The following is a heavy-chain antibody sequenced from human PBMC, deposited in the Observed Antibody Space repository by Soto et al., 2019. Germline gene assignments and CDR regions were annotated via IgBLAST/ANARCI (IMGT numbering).Heavy chain of an antibody. J-gene: IGHJ4*02. D-gene: IGHD2-15*01. CDR3: ARAIELYYFDY. CDR2: IYYTGST. Sequence: SETLSLTCTVSGGSISSYYWSWIRQPPGKGLEWLGYIYYTGSTSYNPSLKSRVTISVDTSKNQFSLKLSSVTAADTAVYYCARAIELYYFDYWGRGTLVTVS. CDR1: GGSISSYY. V-gene: IGHV4-59*01.